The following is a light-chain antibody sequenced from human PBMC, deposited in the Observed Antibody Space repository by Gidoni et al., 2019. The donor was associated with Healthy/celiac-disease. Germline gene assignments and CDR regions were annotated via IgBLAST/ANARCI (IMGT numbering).Light chain of an antibody. CDR1: SSDVGGYNY. Sequence: QSALTQSASVSGSPGQSITISCTGPSSDVGGYNYVSWYQQHPGKAPKLMIYEVSNRPSGVSNRFSGSKSGNTASLTISGLQAEDEADYYCSSYTSSSSYVFGTGTKVTVL. CDR2: EVS. V-gene: IGLV2-14*01. J-gene: IGLJ1*01. CDR3: SSYTSSSSYV.